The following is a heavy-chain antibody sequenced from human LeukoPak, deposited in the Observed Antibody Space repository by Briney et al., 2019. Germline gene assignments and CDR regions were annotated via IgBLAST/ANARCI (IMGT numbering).Heavy chain of an antibody. CDR2: IRSDGSEK. CDR1: GFIFSNYG. J-gene: IGHJ4*02. Sequence: GGSLRLSCAVSGFIFSNYGMHWVRQAPGKGLEWVAFIRSDGSEKNYAGSVKGRFTISRDNSKNTLYVQMNSLRADDTAVYYCAKHDSSSVYWGQGTLVTVSS. CDR3: AKHDSSSVY. D-gene: IGHD3-22*01. V-gene: IGHV3-30*02.